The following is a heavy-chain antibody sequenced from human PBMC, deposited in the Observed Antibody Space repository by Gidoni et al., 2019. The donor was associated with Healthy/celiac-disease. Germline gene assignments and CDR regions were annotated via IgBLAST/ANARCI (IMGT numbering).Heavy chain of an antibody. CDR1: GFTFSSYA. J-gene: IGHJ4*02. V-gene: IGHV3-23*01. Sequence: EVQLFESGGGLVQPGGSLRLSFAASGFTFSSYAMGWVRQAPGKGLEWVSAISGSGGSTYYADSVKGRFTISRDNSKNTLYLKMNSLRAEDTAVYYCAKEGRNYDSSGYYQTDYWGQGTLVTVSS. CDR3: AKEGRNYDSSGYYQTDY. D-gene: IGHD3-22*01. CDR2: ISGSGGST.